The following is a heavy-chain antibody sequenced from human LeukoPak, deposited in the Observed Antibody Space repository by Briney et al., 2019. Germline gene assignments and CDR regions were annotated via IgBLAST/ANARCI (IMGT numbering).Heavy chain of an antibody. D-gene: IGHD3-22*01. J-gene: IGHJ4*02. CDR3: ATKTYYYDSSGYFSLPYY. V-gene: IGHV1-24*01. Sequence: ASVKVSCKVSGYTLTELSMHWVRQAPGKGLEWMGGFDPEDGETIYAQKFQGRVTMTEDTSTDTAYMELSSPRSEDTAVYYCATKTYYYDSSGYFSLPYYWGQETLVTVSS. CDR1: GYTLTELS. CDR2: FDPEDGET.